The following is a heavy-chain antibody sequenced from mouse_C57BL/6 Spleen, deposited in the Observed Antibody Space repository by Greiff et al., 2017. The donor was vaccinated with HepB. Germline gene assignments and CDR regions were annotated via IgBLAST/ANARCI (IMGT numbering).Heavy chain of an antibody. CDR2: ISYDGSN. CDR1: GYSITSGYY. CDR3: ARAIYYYGSSYHYAMDY. V-gene: IGHV3-6*01. J-gene: IGHJ4*01. Sequence: ESGPGLVKPSQSLSLTCSVTGYSITSGYYWNWIRQFPGNKLEWMGYISYDGSNNYNPSLKNRISITRDTSKNQFFLKLNSVTTEDTATYYCARAIYYYGSSYHYAMDYWGQGTSVTVSS. D-gene: IGHD1-1*01.